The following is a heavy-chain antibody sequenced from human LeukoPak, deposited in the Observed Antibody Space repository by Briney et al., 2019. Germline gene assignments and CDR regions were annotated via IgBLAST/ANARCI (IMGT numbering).Heavy chain of an antibody. J-gene: IGHJ5*02. V-gene: IGHV4-39*01. CDR2: IYYSGRT. Sequence: SETLSLTCTVSGGSISSSSYYWGWIRQPPGKGLEWIGSIYYSGRTYYNPSLKSRVTISVDTSKNQFSLKLSSVTAADTAVYYCARPQLLYDKGWFDPWGQGTLVTVSS. CDR1: GGSISSSSYY. CDR3: ARPQLLYDKGWFDP. D-gene: IGHD3-22*01.